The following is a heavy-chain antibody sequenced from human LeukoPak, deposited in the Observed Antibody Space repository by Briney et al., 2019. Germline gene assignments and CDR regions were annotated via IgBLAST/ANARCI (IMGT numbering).Heavy chain of an antibody. Sequence: SVKVSCKASGGTFSSYAISWVRQAPGQGLEWMGGIIPIFGTANYAQKFQGRVTITADKSTSTAYMELSSLRSEDTAVYYCASVRPPGIAAAGTAFLDYWGQGTLVTVSS. CDR2: IIPIFGTA. CDR1: GGTFSSYA. V-gene: IGHV1-69*06. CDR3: ASVRPPGIAAAGTAFLDY. D-gene: IGHD6-13*01. J-gene: IGHJ4*02.